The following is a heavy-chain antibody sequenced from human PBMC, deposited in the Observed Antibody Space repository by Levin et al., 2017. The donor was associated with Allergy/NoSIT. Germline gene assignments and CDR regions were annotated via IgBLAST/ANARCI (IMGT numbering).Heavy chain of an antibody. CDR3: ASYSGSWDAEYFQH. D-gene: IGHD1-26*01. J-gene: IGHJ1*01. Sequence: GLEWMGIMFPGDSDTRYSPSFEGQVTISADKSISTAFLQWSNLKASDSAMYYCASYSGSWDAEYFQHWGQGTLVTVS. CDR2: MFPGDSDT. V-gene: IGHV5-51*01.